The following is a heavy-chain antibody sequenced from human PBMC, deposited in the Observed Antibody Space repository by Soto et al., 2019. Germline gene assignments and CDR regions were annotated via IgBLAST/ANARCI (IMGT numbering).Heavy chain of an antibody. V-gene: IGHV4-59*01. Sequence: PSETLSLTCTVSGGSISSYYWSWIRQPPGKGLEWIGYIYYSGSTNYNPSLKSRVTISVDTSKNQFSLKLSSVTAADTAVYYCARDRNGDYFRGYYYYGMDVWGQGTTVTVSS. D-gene: IGHD4-17*01. J-gene: IGHJ6*02. CDR2: IYYSGST. CDR3: ARDRNGDYFRGYYYYGMDV. CDR1: GGSISSYY.